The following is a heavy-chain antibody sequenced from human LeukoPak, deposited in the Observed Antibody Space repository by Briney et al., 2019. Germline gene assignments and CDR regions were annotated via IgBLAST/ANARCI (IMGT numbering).Heavy chain of an antibody. J-gene: IGHJ5*02. CDR1: GFTFSRDW. CDR2: INNDGSYA. Sequence: PGGSLRLSCAASGFTFSRDWMHWVRQAPGKGLEWVSWINNDGSYAVYADSVRARFTISRDNAKNTLYLQMNSLRPEDTAVYYCARDRPHNWFDPWGQGTLVTVSS. V-gene: IGHV3-74*01. CDR3: ARDRPHNWFDP.